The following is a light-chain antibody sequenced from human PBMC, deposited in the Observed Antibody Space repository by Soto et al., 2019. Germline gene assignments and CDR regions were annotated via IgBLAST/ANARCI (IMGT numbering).Light chain of an antibody. Sequence: QCVLNQPPSVTGAPYQRVTISFTGSSSKIGAGYDVHWYQQLPGTAPKLLIYGNSNRPSGVPDRFSGSKSGTSASLAITGLLAEDEATYYCQSYASSLSDFGTGTKVTVL. V-gene: IGLV1-40*01. CDR3: QSYASSLSD. J-gene: IGLJ1*01. CDR1: SSKIGAGYD. CDR2: GNS.